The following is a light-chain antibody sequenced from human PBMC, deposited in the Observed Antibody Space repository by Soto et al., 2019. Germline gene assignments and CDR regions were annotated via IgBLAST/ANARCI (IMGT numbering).Light chain of an antibody. V-gene: IGKV1-33*01. J-gene: IGKJ2*01. CDR3: QQYDNLPYT. CDR2: DAS. Sequence: DIEMTQSPSSLSVSVGDSVTINCRTSQSIATYLNWYQHKPGKAPKLLIYDASHLETGVPSRFSGSGSGTDFSFTISSLQPEDSATYSCQQYDNLPYTFGQGTKVDIK. CDR1: QSIATY.